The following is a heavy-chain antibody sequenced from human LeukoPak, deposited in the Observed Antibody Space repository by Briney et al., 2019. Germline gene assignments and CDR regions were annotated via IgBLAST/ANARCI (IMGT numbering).Heavy chain of an antibody. CDR1: GGSFSGYY. CDR3: ARGNDLVVVPAANARLYGVDV. J-gene: IGHJ6*02. CDR2: INYSGTT. V-gene: IGHV4-34*01. Sequence: SETLSLTCAVYGGSFSGYYWSWIRQSPGKGLEWIGEINYSGTTNYNPSLKSRINISVDTSKKQFSLKLSSVTAADTAVYYCARGNDLVVVPAANARLYGVDVWDQGSTVTVSS. D-gene: IGHD2-2*01.